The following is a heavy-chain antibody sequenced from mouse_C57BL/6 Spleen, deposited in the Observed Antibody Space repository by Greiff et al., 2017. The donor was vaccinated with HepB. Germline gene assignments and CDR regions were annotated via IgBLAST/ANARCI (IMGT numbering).Heavy chain of an antibody. V-gene: IGHV3-6*01. D-gene: IGHD2-2*01. CDR2: ISYDGSN. CDR3: AREDGCDWGYFDV. J-gene: IGHJ1*03. CDR1: GYSITSGYY. Sequence: ESGPGLVKPSQSLSLTCSVTGYSITSGYYWNWIRQFPGNKLEWMGYISYDGSNNYNPTLKNRISITRDTSKNQFFLKLNSVTTEDSATYYCAREDGCDWGYFDVWGTGTTVTVSS.